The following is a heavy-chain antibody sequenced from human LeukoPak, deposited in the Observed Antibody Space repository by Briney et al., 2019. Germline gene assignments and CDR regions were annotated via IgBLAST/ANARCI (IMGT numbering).Heavy chain of an antibody. V-gene: IGHV4-61*02. CDR2: IYTSGST. J-gene: IGHJ6*03. Sequence: SQTLSLTCTVSGVSISSGSYYWSWIRQPAGKGLEWIGRIYTSGSTNYNPSLKSRVTISVDTSKNQFSLKLSSVTAADTAVYYCARDSIVVVVAAYYYMDVWGKGTTVTVSS. D-gene: IGHD2-15*01. CDR3: ARDSIVVVVAAYYYMDV. CDR1: GVSISSGSYY.